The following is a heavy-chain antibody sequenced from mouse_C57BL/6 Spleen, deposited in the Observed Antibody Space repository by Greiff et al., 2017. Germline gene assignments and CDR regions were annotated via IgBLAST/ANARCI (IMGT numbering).Heavy chain of an antibody. V-gene: IGHV1-39*01. D-gene: IGHD1-1*01. CDR3: ARKDYCIMDY. CDR2: INPNYGTT. J-gene: IGHJ4*01. Sequence: VQLQQSGAELVKPGASVKISCKASGYTFTGYNMNWVKQSPGKSLEWIGVINPNYGTTSYNQKFKGKATLTVDKSSSTAYMQLTSLTSEDSAVYYCARKDYCIMDYWGQGTSVTVSS. CDR1: GYTFTGYN.